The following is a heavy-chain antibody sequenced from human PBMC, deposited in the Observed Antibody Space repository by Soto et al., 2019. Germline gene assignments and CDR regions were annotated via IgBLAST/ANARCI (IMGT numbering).Heavy chain of an antibody. CDR1: GFSFGDYW. CDR3: AKLGGGYYTGLYFDY. CDR2: MKKDGSEK. Sequence: GGSLRLSCAASGFSFGDYWMSWVRQAPGKGLEWVAHMKKDGSEKYYVDSVKGRFTVSRDNTKSSLYLQMSSLRAEDTAVYYCAKLGGGYYTGLYFDYWGQGTLVTVSS. D-gene: IGHD3-3*01. V-gene: IGHV3-7*03. J-gene: IGHJ4*02.